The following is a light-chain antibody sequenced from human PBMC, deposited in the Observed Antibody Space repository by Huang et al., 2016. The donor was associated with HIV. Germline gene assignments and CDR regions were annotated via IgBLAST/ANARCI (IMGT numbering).Light chain of an antibody. CDR1: QSISSW. J-gene: IGKJ1*01. CDR3: QQYNSYSVT. V-gene: IGKV1-5*03. CDR2: KAS. Sequence: DIQMTQSPSTLSASVGDRVTITCRASQSISSWLAWYQQKPGKAPKLLLYKASSLESGVPSMFIGRGSGTEFTLTISSLQPDDFATYYCQQYNSYSVTFGQGTKVEIK.